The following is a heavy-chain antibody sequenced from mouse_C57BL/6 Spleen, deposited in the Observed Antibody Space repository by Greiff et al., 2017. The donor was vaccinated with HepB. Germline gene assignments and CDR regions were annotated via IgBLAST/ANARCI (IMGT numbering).Heavy chain of an antibody. CDR1: GFTFSDYG. D-gene: IGHD2-1*01. Sequence: EVQVVESGGGLVKPGGSLKLSCAASGFTFSDYGMHWVRQAPEKGLEWVAYISSGSSTIYYADTVKGRFTISRDNAKNTLFLQLTSLRSEDTAMYYCARPGNYVWFAYWGQGTLVTVSA. V-gene: IGHV5-17*01. CDR2: ISSGSSTI. J-gene: IGHJ3*01. CDR3: ARPGNYVWFAY.